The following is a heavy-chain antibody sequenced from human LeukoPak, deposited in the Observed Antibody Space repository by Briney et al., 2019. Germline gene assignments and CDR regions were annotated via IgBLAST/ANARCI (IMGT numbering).Heavy chain of an antibody. J-gene: IGHJ3*02. Sequence: GGSLRLSCAASGFTFSSYGMHWVRQAPGKGLEWVAFIRYDGSNKYFADSVKGRSTISRDNSKNTLYLQMNSLRTEDTAVYYCAKDTSGYSYGYDAFDIWGQGTMVTVSS. CDR1: GFTFSSYG. CDR3: AKDTSGYSYGYDAFDI. D-gene: IGHD5-18*01. V-gene: IGHV3-30*02. CDR2: IRYDGSNK.